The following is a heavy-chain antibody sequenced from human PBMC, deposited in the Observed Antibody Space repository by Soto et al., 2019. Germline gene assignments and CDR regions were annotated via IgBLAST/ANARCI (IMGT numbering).Heavy chain of an antibody. Sequence: SETLSLTCTVSGGSVSSGSYYWSWIRQPPGKGLEWIGYIYYSGSTNYNPSLKSRVTISVDTSKNQFSLKLSSVTAADTAVYYCARGATWVYYYHGMDVWGQGTTVTVSS. J-gene: IGHJ6*02. CDR1: GGSVSSGSYY. D-gene: IGHD1-26*01. V-gene: IGHV4-61*01. CDR3: ARGATWVYYYHGMDV. CDR2: IYYSGST.